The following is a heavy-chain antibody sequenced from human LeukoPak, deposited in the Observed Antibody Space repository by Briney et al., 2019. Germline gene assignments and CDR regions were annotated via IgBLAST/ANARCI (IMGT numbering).Heavy chain of an antibody. CDR3: ARNYSPDFDY. CDR1: GGSFSGYY. D-gene: IGHD1-7*01. CDR2: INHSGST. Sequence: SETLSLTCAVYGGSFSGYYWSWIRQPPGKGLEWIGEINHSGSTNYNPSLKSRVTISVDTSKNQFSLQLNSVTPEDTAVYYCARNYSPDFDYWGQGTLVTVSS. V-gene: IGHV4-34*01. J-gene: IGHJ4*02.